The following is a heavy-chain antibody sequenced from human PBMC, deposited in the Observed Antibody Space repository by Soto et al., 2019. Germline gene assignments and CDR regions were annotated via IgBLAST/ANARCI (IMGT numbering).Heavy chain of an antibody. J-gene: IGHJ6*03. Sequence: PGGSLRLSCAASGFTFSSYWMHWVRQAPWEGLIWVSRINGDGSRTTYGDSVKGRFTISRDNARNTVYLQMNGLSAEDTAIYYCARIGTGYYYMDVWGKGTTVTVSS. CDR2: INGDGSRT. V-gene: IGHV3-74*01. CDR1: GFTFSSYW. CDR3: ARIGTGYYYMDV. D-gene: IGHD1-1*01.